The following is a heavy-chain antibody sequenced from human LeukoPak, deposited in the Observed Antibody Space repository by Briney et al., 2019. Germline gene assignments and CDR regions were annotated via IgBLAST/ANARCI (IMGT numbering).Heavy chain of an antibody. CDR3: ARVSSRPLVRGVITNYYYYYMDV. D-gene: IGHD3-10*01. CDR1: GGSFSGYY. V-gene: IGHV4-34*01. Sequence: SETLSLTCAVYGGSFSGYYWSWIRQPPGKGLEWIGEINHSGSTNYNPSLKSRVTISVDTSKNQFSLKLSSVTAADTAVYYCARVSSRPLVRGVITNYYYYYMDVWGKGTTVTVSS. J-gene: IGHJ6*03. CDR2: INHSGST.